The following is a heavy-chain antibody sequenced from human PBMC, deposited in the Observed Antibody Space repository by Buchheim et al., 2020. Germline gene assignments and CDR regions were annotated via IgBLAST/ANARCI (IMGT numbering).Heavy chain of an antibody. D-gene: IGHD1-26*01. CDR3: ARDWDRKSLDY. CDR1: GFTFSSYA. J-gene: IGHJ4*02. CDR2: ISYDGSNK. V-gene: IGHV3-30-3*01. Sequence: QVQLVESGGGVVQPGRSLRLSCAASGFTFSSYAMHWVRQAPGKGLEWVAVISYDGSNKYSADSVKGRFTISRDTSKNTMYLQMNSLRAEDTAVYYCARDWDRKSLDYWGQGTL.